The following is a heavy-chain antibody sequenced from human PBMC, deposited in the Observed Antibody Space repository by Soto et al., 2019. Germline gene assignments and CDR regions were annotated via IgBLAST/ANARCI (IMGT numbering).Heavy chain of an antibody. CDR2: ISYDGTHK. V-gene: IGHV3-30-3*01. D-gene: IGHD4-17*01. CDR1: GFTFSSFA. J-gene: IGHJ4*02. Sequence: QVQLVESGGGVVQPGRSLRLSCAASGFTFSSFAMHWVRQSPGKGLEWVAVISYDGTHKYYADSVKGRFTIARDNSKNTVYVQKNSLRAEDTAVYYCARRHDYGDYAFDYWGQGTLVTVST. CDR3: ARRHDYGDYAFDY.